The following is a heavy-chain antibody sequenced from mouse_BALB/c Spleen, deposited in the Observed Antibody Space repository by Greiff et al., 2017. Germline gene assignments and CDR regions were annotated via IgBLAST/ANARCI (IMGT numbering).Heavy chain of an antibody. V-gene: IGHV3-8*02. J-gene: IGHJ1*01. Sequence: EVKLMESGPSLVKPSRTLSLTCSVTGDSITSGYWNWIRKFPGNKLEYMGYISYSGSTYYNPSLKSRISITRDTSKNQYYLQLNSVTTEDTATYYCARGVRRDWYFDVWGAGTTVTVSS. CDR3: ARGVRRDWYFDV. CDR2: ISYSGST. CDR1: GDSITSGY. D-gene: IGHD2-14*01.